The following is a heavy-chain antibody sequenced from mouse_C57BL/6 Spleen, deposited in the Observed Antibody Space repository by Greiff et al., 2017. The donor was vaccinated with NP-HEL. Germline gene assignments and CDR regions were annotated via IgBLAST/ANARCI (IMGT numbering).Heavy chain of an antibody. Sequence: QVQLQQSGAELVKPGASVKLSCKASGYTFTSYWMQWVKQRPGQGLEWIGEIDPSDSYTNYNQKFKGKATLTVDTSSSTAYMQLSSLTSEDSAVYYCARSLLWYAMDYWGQGTSVTVSS. J-gene: IGHJ4*01. D-gene: IGHD2-10*01. CDR2: IDPSDSYT. CDR1: GYTFTSYW. CDR3: ARSLLWYAMDY. V-gene: IGHV1-50*01.